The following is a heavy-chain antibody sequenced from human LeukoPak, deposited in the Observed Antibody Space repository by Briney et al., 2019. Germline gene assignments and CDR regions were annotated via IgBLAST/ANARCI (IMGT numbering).Heavy chain of an antibody. V-gene: IGHV3-33*01. CDR1: GFPFSSFV. CDR3: ARSYGNATFDC. Sequence: KSLRLSCAASGFPFSSFVMHWVRQAPGKGLEWVAIIRSDGSNSYYADSVKGRFTISRDNSKTTLYLQLSSLRAEDTAVYYCARSYGNATFDCWGQGTLVTV. D-gene: IGHD4-11*01. J-gene: IGHJ4*02. CDR2: IRSDGSNS.